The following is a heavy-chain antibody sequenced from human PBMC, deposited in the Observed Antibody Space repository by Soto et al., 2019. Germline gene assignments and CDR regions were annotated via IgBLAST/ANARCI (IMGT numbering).Heavy chain of an antibody. CDR3: AREGGAGTYMGFDY. CDR1: GGSISRYNW. V-gene: IGHV4-4*02. D-gene: IGHD6-19*01. J-gene: IGHJ4*02. CDR2: IYDSGTT. Sequence: QVQLQESGPGVVKPLGTLALTCTVSGGSISRYNWWMWVRQSQGRGLEWIGEIYDSGTTNYNTSFTSRVTMSVDKSNNQFSLMLTSVTADDTAIYYCAREGGAGTYMGFDYWGQGTLVTVSS.